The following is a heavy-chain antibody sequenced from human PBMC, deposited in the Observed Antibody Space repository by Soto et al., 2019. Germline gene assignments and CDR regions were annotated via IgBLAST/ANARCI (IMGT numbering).Heavy chain of an antibody. D-gene: IGHD6-13*01. CDR1: GYTFTEYF. CDR3: GKVTLKAANWFDL. V-gene: IGHV1-2*02. CDR2: INPNSRGT. Sequence: ASVKDACKASGYTFTEYFIHWVRQAPGQGFEWMGLINPNSRGTNYAQKFEGRVTMTRDTSNSTAYMELRGLTSDDTAVYYCGKVTLKAANWFDLWGQGTLVTVSS. J-gene: IGHJ5*02.